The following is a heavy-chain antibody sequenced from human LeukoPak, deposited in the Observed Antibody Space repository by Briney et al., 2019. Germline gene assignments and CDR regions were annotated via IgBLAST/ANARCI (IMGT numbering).Heavy chain of an antibody. J-gene: IGHJ5*02. V-gene: IGHV1-24*01. CDR2: FDPEDVET. Sequence: SVNVSCTVSVDTLTEVSMHWVRQAAGKGREGMGSFDPEDVETDYAQNFQGRVTLTEGTSIDTAYMQLYILKSEDTAVYYCATTGPAPINNWFETWGQGTLVTVSS. D-gene: IGHD2-2*01. CDR1: VDTLTEVS. CDR3: ATTGPAPINNWFET.